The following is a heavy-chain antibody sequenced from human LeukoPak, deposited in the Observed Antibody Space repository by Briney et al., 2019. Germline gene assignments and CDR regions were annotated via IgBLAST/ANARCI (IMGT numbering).Heavy chain of an antibody. J-gene: IGHJ5*02. CDR3: AKDMTLNSGYDPDPPFDP. Sequence: QPGRSLRLSCAASGFTFSSYGMHWVRQAPGKGLEWVAVIWYDGSNKYYADSVKGRFTISRDNSKNTLYLQMNSLRAEDTAVYYCAKDMTLNSGYDPDPPFDPWGQGTLVTVSS. D-gene: IGHD5-12*01. V-gene: IGHV3-33*06. CDR1: GFTFSSYG. CDR2: IWYDGSNK.